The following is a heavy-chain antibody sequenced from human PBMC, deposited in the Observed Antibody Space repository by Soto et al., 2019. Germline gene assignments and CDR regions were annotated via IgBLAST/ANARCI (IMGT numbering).Heavy chain of an antibody. CDR3: ARDTPLRYSPERSHAFDI. CDR2: IYYSGST. Sequence: SETLSLTCTVSGGSISSGGYYWSWIRQHPGKGLEWIGYIYYSGSTYYNPSLKSRVTISVDTSKNQFSLKLSSVTAADTAVYYCARDTPLRYSPERSHAFDIWGQGTMVTVSS. V-gene: IGHV4-31*03. CDR1: GGSISSGGYY. J-gene: IGHJ3*02. D-gene: IGHD3-9*01.